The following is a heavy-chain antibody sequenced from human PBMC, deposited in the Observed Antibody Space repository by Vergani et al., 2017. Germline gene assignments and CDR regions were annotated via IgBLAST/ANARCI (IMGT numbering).Heavy chain of an antibody. V-gene: IGHV3-43*02. CDR1: GFTFDDYA. J-gene: IGHJ6*02. D-gene: IGHD4-17*01. Sequence: EVQLVESGGGVVQPGGSLRLSCAASGFTFDDYAMHWVRQAPGKGLEWVSLISGDGGSTYYADSVKGRFTISRDNSKNSLYLQMNSLRTEDTALYYCAKDIAGEHYYYYGMDVWGQGTTVTVSS. CDR2: ISGDGGST. CDR3: AKDIAGEHYYYYGMDV.